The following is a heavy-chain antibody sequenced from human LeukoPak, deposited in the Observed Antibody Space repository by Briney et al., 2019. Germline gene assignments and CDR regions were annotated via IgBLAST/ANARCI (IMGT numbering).Heavy chain of an antibody. CDR2: ISSSSSDI. J-gene: IGHJ4*02. Sequence: PGGSLRLSCAASGFTFSTYSMNWVRQAAGKGLEWVSYISSSSSDISYADSVKGRFTISRDNAKHSLYLQLNSLRAEDTAVYYCARGEDFYDSSGYYYGNDYWGQGTLVTVSS. V-gene: IGHV3-21*01. CDR3: ARGEDFYDSSGYYYGNDY. D-gene: IGHD3-22*01. CDR1: GFTFSTYS.